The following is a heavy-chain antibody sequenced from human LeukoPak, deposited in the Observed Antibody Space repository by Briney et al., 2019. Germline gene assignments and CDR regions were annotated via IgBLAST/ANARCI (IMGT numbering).Heavy chain of an antibody. CDR3: ARDEGGNIDP. Sequence: SGTLSLTCVVSGGSVSSSKWWSWVRQPPGKGLEWIGQVYHDGGTKYNPSLKSRVTILVDKSKDQFSLKLSSVTAADTAVYYCARDEGGNIDPWGQGTLVTVSS. CDR1: GGSVSSSKW. V-gene: IGHV4-4*02. J-gene: IGHJ5*02. D-gene: IGHD4-23*01. CDR2: VYHDGGT.